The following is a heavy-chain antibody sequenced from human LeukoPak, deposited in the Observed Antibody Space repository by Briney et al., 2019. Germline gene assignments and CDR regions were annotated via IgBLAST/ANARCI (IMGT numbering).Heavy chain of an antibody. D-gene: IGHD1-1*01. Sequence: SETLSLTCTVSGGSISSDYWSWIRQPPGKGLEWIGYICYSGSTSYNPSLKSRVTISVDTSKNQFSLRLSSVTAADTAMYYCARDREGWTDRGYFDFWGRGTVVTVAS. V-gene: IGHV4-59*01. CDR2: ICYSGST. CDR3: ARDREGWTDRGYFDF. CDR1: GGSISSDY. J-gene: IGHJ4*02.